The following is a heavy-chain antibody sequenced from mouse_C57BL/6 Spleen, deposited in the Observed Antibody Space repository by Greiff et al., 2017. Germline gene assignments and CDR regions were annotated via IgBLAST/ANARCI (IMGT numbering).Heavy chain of an antibody. J-gene: IGHJ1*03. D-gene: IGHD2-4*01. CDR3: ARGTYDYDQYFDV. CDR1: GYSFTGYY. CDR2: INPSTGGT. Sequence: VQLKQSGPELVKPGASVKISCKASGYSFTGYYMNWVKQSPEKSLEWIGGINPSTGGTTYNQKFKAKATLTVDKSSSTAYMQLKSLTSEDSAVYYCARGTYDYDQYFDVWGTGTTVTVSS. V-gene: IGHV1-42*01.